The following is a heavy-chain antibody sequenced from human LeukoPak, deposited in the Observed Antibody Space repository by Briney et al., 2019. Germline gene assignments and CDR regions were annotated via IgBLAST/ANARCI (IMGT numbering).Heavy chain of an antibody. D-gene: IGHD6-13*01. CDR2: IYTSGST. CDR1: GGSISSYY. CDR3: ARGGSSSWYLYNWFDP. J-gene: IGHJ5*02. V-gene: IGHV4-4*07. Sequence: SETLSLTCTVSGGSISSYYWSWIRQPAGKGLEWIGRIYTSGSTNYNPSLKSRVTMSVDTSKNQFSLKLSSVTAADTAVYYCARGGSSSWYLYNWFDPWGQGTLVTVSS.